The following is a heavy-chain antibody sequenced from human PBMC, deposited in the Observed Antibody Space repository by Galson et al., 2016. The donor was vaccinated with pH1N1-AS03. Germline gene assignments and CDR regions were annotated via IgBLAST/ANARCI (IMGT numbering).Heavy chain of an antibody. CDR3: VREQGGSDDY. D-gene: IGHD1-26*01. Sequence: SLRLSCAASGFTFTSSWMHWVRQAPGKGLVWVSHINEDGSTTRYADSVKGRVTISRDNAKNTLYLQMNRLRAEDTAVYFCVREQGGSDDYWGQGTLVGVSS. V-gene: IGHV3-74*01. CDR1: GFTFTSSW. J-gene: IGHJ4*02. CDR2: INEDGSTT.